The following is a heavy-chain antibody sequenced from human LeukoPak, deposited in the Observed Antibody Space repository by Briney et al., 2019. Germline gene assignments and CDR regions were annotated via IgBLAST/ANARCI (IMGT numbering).Heavy chain of an antibody. CDR1: GFTFSSYS. CDR3: ARKKVLRYFDWTPGDY. J-gene: IGHJ4*02. V-gene: IGHV3-21*01. CDR2: ISSSSSYI. Sequence: GGSLRLSCAASGFTFSSYSMNWVRQAPGKGLEWVSSISSSSSYIYYADSVKGRFTISRDNAKHSLYMQMNSLRAEDTAVYYCARKKVLRYFDWTPGDYWGQGTLVTVSS. D-gene: IGHD3-9*01.